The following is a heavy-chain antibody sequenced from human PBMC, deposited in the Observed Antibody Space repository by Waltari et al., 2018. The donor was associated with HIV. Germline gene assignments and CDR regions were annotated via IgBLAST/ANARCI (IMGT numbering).Heavy chain of an antibody. CDR1: GYSISSGYY. CDR3: ARGPLNGYGDFGIDY. J-gene: IGHJ4*02. V-gene: IGHV4-38-2*01. Sequence: QVQLQESGPGLVKPSETLSLTCAVSGYSISSGYYWGWIRQSPGKGLEWIGNIHTSGGTYNDPSLNGRDTRSIDTSKKQFSLRLSSVTAADTAVFYCARGPLNGYGDFGIDYWGQGTLVTVSS. CDR2: IHTSGGT. D-gene: IGHD3-10*01.